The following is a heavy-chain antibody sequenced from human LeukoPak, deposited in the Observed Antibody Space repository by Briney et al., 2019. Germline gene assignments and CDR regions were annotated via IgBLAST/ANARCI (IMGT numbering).Heavy chain of an antibody. CDR2: MNPNSGNT. CDR3: ARALSWPGHSYYYMDV. J-gene: IGHJ6*03. Sequence: ASVKVSCKASGYTFTSYDINWVRQATGQGLEWMGWMNPNSGNTGYAQKFQGRVTMTKNTSITTAYMELSSLRSEDTAVYYCARALSWPGHSYYYMDVWGKGTTVTVSS. D-gene: IGHD3/OR15-3a*01. CDR1: GYTFTSYD. V-gene: IGHV1-8*01.